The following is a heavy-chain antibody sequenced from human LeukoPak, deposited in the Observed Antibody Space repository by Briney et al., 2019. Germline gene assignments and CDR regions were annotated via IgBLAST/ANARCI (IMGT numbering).Heavy chain of an antibody. CDR1: GFTFSSYS. D-gene: IGHD2-15*01. Sequence: GGSLRLSRAASGFTFSSYSVNWVRQAPGKGLEWVSYISSSSSTIYYADSVKGRFTISRDNAKNSLYLQMNSLRAEDTAVYYCARVSQTPGGRGYFDYWGQGTLVTVSS. J-gene: IGHJ4*02. CDR2: ISSSSSTI. CDR3: ARVSQTPGGRGYFDY. V-gene: IGHV3-48*01.